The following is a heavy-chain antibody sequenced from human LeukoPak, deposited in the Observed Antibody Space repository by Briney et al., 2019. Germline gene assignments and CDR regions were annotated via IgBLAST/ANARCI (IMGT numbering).Heavy chain of an antibody. J-gene: IGHJ4*02. D-gene: IGHD2-15*01. CDR3: ARSSFPCSGGGCYHNYYFDY. Sequence: PSETLSLTCTVSGGSISSYYWSWIRQPPGKGLEWIGYIYYSGSTNYNPSLKSRVTISVDTSKNQFSLKLSSVTAADTAVYYCARSSFPCSGGGCYHNYYFDYWGQGTLVTVSS. CDR2: IYYSGST. V-gene: IGHV4-59*08. CDR1: GGSISSYY.